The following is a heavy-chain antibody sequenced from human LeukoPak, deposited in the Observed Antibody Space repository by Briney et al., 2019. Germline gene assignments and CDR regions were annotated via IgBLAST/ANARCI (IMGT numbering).Heavy chain of an antibody. CDR2: IYHSGST. V-gene: IGHV4-39*01. D-gene: IGHD3-3*01. CDR1: GGSISTSNYY. J-gene: IGHJ4*02. Sequence: SETLSLTCTVSGGSISTSNYYWGWIRQPPGKGLEWIGSIYHSGSTYYNPSLKSRVTISVDTSKNQFSLKLSSVTAADTAVYYCASLYYDFWSGYYHFDYWGQGTLVTVSS. CDR3: ASLYYDFWSGYYHFDY.